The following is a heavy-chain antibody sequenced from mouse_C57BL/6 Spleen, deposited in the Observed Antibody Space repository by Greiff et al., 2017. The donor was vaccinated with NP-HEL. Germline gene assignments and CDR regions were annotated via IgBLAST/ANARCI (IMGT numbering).Heavy chain of an antibody. CDR3: TAYDYLGDYYAMDY. D-gene: IGHD2-4*01. Sequence: EVKLQESGGGLVQPGGSMKLSCVASGFTFSNYWMNWVRQSPEKGLEWVAQIRLKSDNYATHYAVSVKGRFTISRDDSKSSVYLQMNNLSAEDTGIYYCTAYDYLGDYYAMDYWGQGTSVTVSS. CDR1: GFTFSNYW. J-gene: IGHJ4*01. V-gene: IGHV6-3*01. CDR2: IRLKSDNYAT.